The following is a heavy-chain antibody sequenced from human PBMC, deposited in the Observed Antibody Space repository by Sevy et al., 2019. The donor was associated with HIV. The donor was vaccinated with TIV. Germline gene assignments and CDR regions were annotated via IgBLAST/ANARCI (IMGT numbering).Heavy chain of an antibody. Sequence: GGSLRLSCAASGFTFSSYSMNRVRQAPRKGLEWVSSISSSSSYIYYADSVKGRFTISRDNAKNSLYLQMNSLRAEDTAVYYCARESGYCSGGSCYSDYWGQGTLVTVSS. CDR1: GFTFSSYS. J-gene: IGHJ4*02. CDR3: ARESGYCSGGSCYSDY. V-gene: IGHV3-21*01. CDR2: ISSSSSYI. D-gene: IGHD2-15*01.